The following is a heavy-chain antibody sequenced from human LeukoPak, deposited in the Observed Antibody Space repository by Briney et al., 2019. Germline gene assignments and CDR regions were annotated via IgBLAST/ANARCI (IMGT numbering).Heavy chain of an antibody. CDR2: ISSSGSTI. CDR1: GFTFSDYY. Sequence: GGSLRLSCAASGFTFSDYYMSWIRQAPGKGLEWVSYISSSGSTIYYADSVKGRFTISRDNAKNSLNLQMNSLRAEDTAVYYCARDLVGWPHFDAFDIWGQGTMVTVSS. CDR3: ARDLVGWPHFDAFDI. J-gene: IGHJ3*02. D-gene: IGHD5-24*01. V-gene: IGHV3-11*04.